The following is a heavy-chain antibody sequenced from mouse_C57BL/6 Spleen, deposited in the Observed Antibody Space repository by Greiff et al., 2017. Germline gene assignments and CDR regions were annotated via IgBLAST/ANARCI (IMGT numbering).Heavy chain of an antibody. D-gene: IGHD2-2*01. Sequence: VQLQQSGPELVKPGASVKISCTASGFAFSGAWMHWVKQRPGQGLEWIGRIDPGDGDTDYAGKFQGKATLTADKSSSTAYLQLSSLTSEDSAVYFCAREGGYEAYGYWGQGTTLTVSS. CDR3: AREGGYEAYGY. V-gene: IGHV1-82*01. J-gene: IGHJ2*01. CDR1: GFAFSGAW. CDR2: IDPGDGDT.